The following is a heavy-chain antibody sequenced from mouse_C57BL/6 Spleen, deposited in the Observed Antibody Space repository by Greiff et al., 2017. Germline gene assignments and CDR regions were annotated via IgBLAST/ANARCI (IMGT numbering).Heavy chain of an antibody. D-gene: IGHD3-1*01. V-gene: IGHV1-39*01. J-gene: IGHJ3*01. CDR1: GYSFTDYN. CDR3: ARFGVAWFAY. CDR2: INPNYGTT. Sequence: EVKLVESGPELVKPGASVKLSCKASGYSFTDYNMNWVKQSNGKSLEWIGVINPNYGTTSYNQKFKGKATLTVDQYTSTAYMQLNSLTSEDSAVYDCARFGVAWFAYRGQGTLVTVSA.